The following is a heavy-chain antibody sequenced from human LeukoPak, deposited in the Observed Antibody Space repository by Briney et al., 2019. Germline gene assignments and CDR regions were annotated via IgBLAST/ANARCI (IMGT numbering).Heavy chain of an antibody. D-gene: IGHD5-18*01. V-gene: IGHV3-48*01. CDR1: GFTFSSYS. CDR2: ISYNSGT. J-gene: IGHJ4*02. Sequence: GGSLRLSCAASGFTFSSYSMNWVRQAPGKGLEWLSYISYNSGTYYADSVKGRFTISRDNSKNTLYLQMNSLRAEGTAVYYCAREAVRGDTATLKGAMGYWGQGTLVTVSS. CDR3: AREAVRGDTATLKGAMGY.